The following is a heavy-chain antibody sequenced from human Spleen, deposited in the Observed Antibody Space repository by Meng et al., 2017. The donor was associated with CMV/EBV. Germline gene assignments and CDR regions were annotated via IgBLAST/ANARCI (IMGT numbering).Heavy chain of an antibody. V-gene: IGHV4-31*02. D-gene: IGHD3-10*01. CDR2: IYYSGST. J-gene: IGHJ5*02. CDR3: ARVTNYYGSGSYNNWFDP. CDR1: ISRGGYS. Sequence: ISRGGYSLSWSRPHPGKGLEWSGYIYYSGSTYYKPSLKSRVTPSVDTSKNQFSLNLNSVTAADTAVYYCARVTNYYGSGSYNNWFDPWGQGTLVTVSS.